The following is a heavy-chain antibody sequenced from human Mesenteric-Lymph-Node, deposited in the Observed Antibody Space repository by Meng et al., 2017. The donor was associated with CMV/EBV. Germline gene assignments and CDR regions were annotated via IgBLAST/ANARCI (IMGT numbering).Heavy chain of an antibody. Sequence: SFSGFSLSTRGVAVGWIPPPPGKALAWLALIYWDDDKHYSPSLKSRLTITKDTSKNQVFLTMTNMDPVDTATYYCAHTGYSGYDFDYWGQGTLVTVSS. CDR2: IYWDDDK. J-gene: IGHJ4*02. D-gene: IGHD5-12*01. CDR1: GFSLSTRGVA. V-gene: IGHV2-5*02. CDR3: AHTGYSGYDFDY.